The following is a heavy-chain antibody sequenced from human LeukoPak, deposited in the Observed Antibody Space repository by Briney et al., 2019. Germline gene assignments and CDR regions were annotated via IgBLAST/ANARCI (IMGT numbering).Heavy chain of an antibody. CDR1: GYTFTDYY. CDR2: ISPDNGVT. CDR3: ARKTTALDY. J-gene: IGHJ4*02. V-gene: IGHV1-2*06. D-gene: IGHD4-17*01. Sequence: ASVKVSCKTSGYTFTDYYLYWVRQAPGQGREWMGRISPDNGVTKIAQKFQGRVTMTRDTSINTIYMELGRLTGDDTAVYYCARKTTALDYWGQGTQISV.